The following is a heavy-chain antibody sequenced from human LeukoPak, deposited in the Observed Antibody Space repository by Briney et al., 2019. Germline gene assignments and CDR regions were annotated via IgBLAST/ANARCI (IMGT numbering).Heavy chain of an antibody. J-gene: IGHJ4*01. V-gene: IGHV4-59*01. Sequence: SETLSLTCTVSGDSISTYYWSWIRQPPGKGLGWIWYISYVGGTMYNPSLRSRFTISIDPPKNQFSLELDSLTAADTALYYCARVGRGAHTWGSYSFDYWGHGTLVTVSS. CDR3: ARVGRGAHTWGSYSFDY. CDR1: GDSISTYY. CDR2: ISYVGGT. D-gene: IGHD3-16*01.